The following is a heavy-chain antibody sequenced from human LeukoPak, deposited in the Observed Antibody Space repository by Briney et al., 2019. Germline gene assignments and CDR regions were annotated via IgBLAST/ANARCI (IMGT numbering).Heavy chain of an antibody. V-gene: IGHV1-69*13. D-gene: IGHD2-15*01. Sequence: SVKDSCKASGGTFSSYAINWVRQAPGQGLEWMGGIIPIFGTANYAQKFQGRVTITADESTSTAYMELSSLRSEYTAVYYCARDSGYCSGGSCQAAFDIWGQGTMVTVSS. CDR2: IIPIFGTA. CDR1: GGTFSSYA. CDR3: ARDSGYCSGGSCQAAFDI. J-gene: IGHJ3*02.